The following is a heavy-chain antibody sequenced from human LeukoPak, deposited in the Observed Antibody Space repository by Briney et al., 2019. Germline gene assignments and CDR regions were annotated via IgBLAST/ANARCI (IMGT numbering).Heavy chain of an antibody. CDR1: GFTFSSYA. CDR3: ARGLRITVF. J-gene: IGHJ4*02. V-gene: IGHV3-23*01. CDR2: ISGNGDNT. D-gene: IGHD3-10*01. Sequence: GGSLRLSCAASGFTFSSYAMSWVRQAPGKGLEWVSAISGNGDNTYYADSVKGRFTISRDNSKNTLYLQMNSLRAEDTAVYYCARGLRITVFWGQGTLVTVSS.